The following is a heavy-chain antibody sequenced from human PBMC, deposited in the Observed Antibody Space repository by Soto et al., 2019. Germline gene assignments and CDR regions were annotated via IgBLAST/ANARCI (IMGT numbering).Heavy chain of an antibody. CDR3: ARGDYYGSGSYYKNYYGMDV. D-gene: IGHD3-10*01. CDR1: GYTFTSCG. V-gene: IGHV1-18*01. CDR2: ISASNGNT. J-gene: IGHJ6*02. Sequence: GASVKVCCKASGYTFTSCGISWVRQAPGQGLEWMGWISASNGNTNYAQKFQGRVTMTTDTSTSTAYMELRSLRSDDTAVYYCARGDYYGSGSYYKNYYGMDVWGQGTTVTVSS.